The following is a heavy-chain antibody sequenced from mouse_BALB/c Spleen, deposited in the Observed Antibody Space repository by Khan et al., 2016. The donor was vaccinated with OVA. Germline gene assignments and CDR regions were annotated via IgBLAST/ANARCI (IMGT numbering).Heavy chain of an antibody. CDR2: ISSTGTYT. D-gene: IGHD2-10*01. V-gene: IGHV5-9*02. CDR3: TRPAYYGNPWFTY. Sequence: EVELVESGGGLVKPGGSLKLSCEVSGFAFNSYDMSWVRPTPETRLEGVATISSTGTYTYYPDSVKGRFTISRDTARNPLYLQMSSLRSEDTALYDCTRPAYYGNPWFTYWGQGTLVTVSA. J-gene: IGHJ3*01. CDR1: GFAFNSYD.